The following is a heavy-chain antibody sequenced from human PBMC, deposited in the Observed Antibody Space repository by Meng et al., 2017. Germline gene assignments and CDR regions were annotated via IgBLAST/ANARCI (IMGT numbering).Heavy chain of an antibody. J-gene: IGHJ4*02. CDR1: GFTISSFW. V-gene: IGHV3-74*01. Sequence: EVPVVESGGGLVQPGGSLRLSSAASGFTISSFWMHWVRQAPGKGLVWVSRMNEDGTTISHAGSVKGRFTISRDSARNTLYLKMNSLRVEETAVYYFVRDFGGNSDYWGQGTLVTVSS. CDR2: MNEDGTTI. D-gene: IGHD4-23*01. CDR3: VRDFGGNSDY.